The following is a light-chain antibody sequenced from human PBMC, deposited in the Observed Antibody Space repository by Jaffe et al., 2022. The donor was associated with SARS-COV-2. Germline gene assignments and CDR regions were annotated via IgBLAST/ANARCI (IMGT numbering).Light chain of an antibody. CDR1: SGHSSYA. CDR3: QAWGTGIQVV. CDR2: LNSDGSH. J-gene: IGLJ2*01. V-gene: IGLV4-69*01. Sequence: QPVLTQPPSASASLGASVKLTCSLSSGHSSYAIAWHQQQPEKGPRYLMNLNSDGSHNKGDGVPDRFSGSSSGAERYLTISSLQSEDEADYYCQAWGTGIQVVFGGGTKLTVL.